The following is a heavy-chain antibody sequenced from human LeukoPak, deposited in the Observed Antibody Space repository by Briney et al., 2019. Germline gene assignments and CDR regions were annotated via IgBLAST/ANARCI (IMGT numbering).Heavy chain of an antibody. CDR1: GFTFSSYS. Sequence: NPGGSLRLSCAASGFTFSSYSMNWVRQAPGKGLEWVSSISSSSSYIYYADSVKGRFTISRDNAKNSLYLQMNSLRAEDTAVYYCARVSTLRYFDWSNDYWGQGTLVTVSS. V-gene: IGHV3-21*01. CDR2: ISSSSSYI. D-gene: IGHD3-9*01. CDR3: ARVSTLRYFDWSNDY. J-gene: IGHJ4*02.